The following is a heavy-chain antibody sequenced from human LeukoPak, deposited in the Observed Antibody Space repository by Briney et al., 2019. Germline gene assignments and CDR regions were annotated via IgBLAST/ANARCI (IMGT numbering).Heavy chain of an antibody. D-gene: IGHD6-19*01. CDR2: IYYSGST. J-gene: IGHJ4*02. V-gene: IGHV4-31*03. Sequence: SETLSLTCTVSGGSISSGGSYWSWIRQLPGKGLEWIGYIYYSGSTYYNPSLMSRVTISVDTSKNQFSLNLSSVTAADTAVYYCASVDYSSGWYQIDYWGQGTLVTVSA. CDR3: ASVDYSSGWYQIDY. CDR1: GGSISSGGSY.